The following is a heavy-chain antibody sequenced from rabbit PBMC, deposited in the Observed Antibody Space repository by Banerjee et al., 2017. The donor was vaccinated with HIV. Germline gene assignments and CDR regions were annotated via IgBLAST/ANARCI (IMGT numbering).Heavy chain of an antibody. V-gene: IGHV1S45*01. CDR1: GLDFSSSYW. D-gene: IGHD6-1*01. CDR3: ARSYGGDAGYDYAIDL. CDR2: IYTGSSGST. J-gene: IGHJ3*01. Sequence: QQQLVEYGGDLVQPEGSLTLTCKASGLDFSSSYWICWVRQAPGKGLEWIACIYTGSSGSTYYASWAKGRFTISKASSTTVTLQMTSLTAADTATYFCARSYGGDAGYDYAIDLWGQGTLVTVS.